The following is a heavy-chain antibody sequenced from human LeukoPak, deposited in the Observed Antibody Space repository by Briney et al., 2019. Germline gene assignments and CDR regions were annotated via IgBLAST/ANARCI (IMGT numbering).Heavy chain of an antibody. V-gene: IGHV4-39*07. Sequence: KPSETLSLTCTVSGGSIRSSYYYWGWIRQPPGKGLEWIGSIYDSGSTYYNPSLKSRVTISVDTSKNQFSLKLSSVTAADTAVYYCARAAYSGSYHSDYWGQGTLVTVSS. J-gene: IGHJ4*02. CDR1: GGSIRSSYYY. CDR3: ARAAYSGSYHSDY. CDR2: IYDSGST. D-gene: IGHD1-26*01.